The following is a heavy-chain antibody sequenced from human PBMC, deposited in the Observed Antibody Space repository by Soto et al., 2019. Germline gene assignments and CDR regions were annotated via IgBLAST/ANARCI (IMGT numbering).Heavy chain of an antibody. CDR1: GYMFTRYY. CDR3: AGVESCGGPCYSDHPDGFDI. D-gene: IGHD2-21*02. Sequence: QVHLVQTAAQVKRPGASVNISCKASGYMFTRYYIHWVRQAPGQGLQWMGMINPSGGRTKYAQLFQGRATMTADPSTITAHMELSSLRSDDTAVFYCAGVESCGGPCYSDHPDGFDIWGQGTVVTVSS. J-gene: IGHJ3*02. V-gene: IGHV1-46*01. CDR2: INPSGGRT.